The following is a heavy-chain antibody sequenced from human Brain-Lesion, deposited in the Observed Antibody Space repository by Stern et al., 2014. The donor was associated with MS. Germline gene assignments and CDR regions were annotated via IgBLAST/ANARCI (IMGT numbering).Heavy chain of an antibody. D-gene: IGHD3-10*01. V-gene: IGHV3-74*02. J-gene: IGHJ5*01. Sequence: QLVVSGGGLVQPGGSLRLSCAASGFTFSNYWMHWVRQAPGKGLVWVSRVNNDGRRTSYADSVKGRFTMSRDNAKNTLYLQMNSLRVEDTAIYYCARGERWFDSWGQGTLVTVSS. CDR2: VNNDGRRT. CDR1: GFTFSNYW. CDR3: ARGERWFDS.